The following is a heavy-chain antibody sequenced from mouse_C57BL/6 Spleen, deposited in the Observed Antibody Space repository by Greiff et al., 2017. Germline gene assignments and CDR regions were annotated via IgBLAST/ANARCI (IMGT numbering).Heavy chain of an antibody. D-gene: IGHD6-1*01. CDR1: GYTFTRYD. CDR3: ARGDSPCYFDV. V-gene: IGHV1-85*01. J-gene: IGHJ1*03. CDR2: LYPRDGST. Sequence: QVQLQRSGPELVKPGASVKLSCKTSGYTFTRYDINCVKQRPGQGLAWIGWLYPRDGSTKYNETFKGQATLTVDTSSSTAYMELHSLTSEDSAVYFCARGDSPCYFDVWGTGTTVTVSS.